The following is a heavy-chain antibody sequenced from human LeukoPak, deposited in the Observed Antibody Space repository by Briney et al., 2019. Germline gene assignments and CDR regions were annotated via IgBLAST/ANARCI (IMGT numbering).Heavy chain of an antibody. Sequence: GGSLRLSCAASGFTFSSYGMHWVRQAPGKGLEWVAVTSYDGSDKYYADSVKGRFTISRDNSKNTLYLQMNSLRAEDTAVYYCAKDHDSSGYYLYYWGQGTLVTVSS. CDR2: TSYDGSDK. CDR1: GFTFSSYG. CDR3: AKDHDSSGYYLYY. V-gene: IGHV3-30-3*01. D-gene: IGHD3-22*01. J-gene: IGHJ4*02.